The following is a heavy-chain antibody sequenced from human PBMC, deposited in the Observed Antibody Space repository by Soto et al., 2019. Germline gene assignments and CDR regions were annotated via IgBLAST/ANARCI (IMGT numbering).Heavy chain of an antibody. V-gene: IGHV3-15*01. Sequence: GGSLRLSCAASGFTFSNAWMSWVRQAPGKGLEWVGRIKSKTDGGTTDYAAPVKGRFTISRDDSKNTLYLQMNSLKTEDTAVYYCTTESSSWYRSFDYWGQGTLVTVSS. CDR1: GFTFSNAW. J-gene: IGHJ4*02. D-gene: IGHD6-13*01. CDR2: IKSKTDGGTT. CDR3: TTESSSWYRSFDY.